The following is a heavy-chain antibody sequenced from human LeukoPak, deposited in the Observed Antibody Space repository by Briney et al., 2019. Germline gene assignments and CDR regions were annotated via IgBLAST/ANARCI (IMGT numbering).Heavy chain of an antibody. D-gene: IGHD3-16*01. J-gene: IGHJ4*02. CDR1: GGSIGSYY. V-gene: IGHV4-59*01. CDR3: ARASYRWGSYGY. CDR2: IYYSGST. Sequence: SETLSLTCTVSGGSIGSYYWSWIRQPPGKGLEWIGYIYYSGSTNYNPSLKSRVTISVDTSKNQFSLKLSSVTAADTAVYYCARASYRWGSYGYWGQGTLVTVSS.